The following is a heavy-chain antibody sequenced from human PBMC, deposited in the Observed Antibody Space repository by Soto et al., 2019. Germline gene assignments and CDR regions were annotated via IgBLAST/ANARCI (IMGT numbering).Heavy chain of an antibody. CDR1: GYSISSGYY. CDR2: IYHSGST. CDR3: ARGVATIIRTFDYFDY. Sequence: TLSLTCTVSGYSISSGYYWGWIRQPPGKGLEWIGSIYHSGSTYYNPSLKSRVTISVDTSKNQFSLKLSSVTAADTAVYYCARGVATIIRTFDYFDYCGQGTLVTVSS. D-gene: IGHD5-12*01. J-gene: IGHJ4*02. V-gene: IGHV4-38-2*02.